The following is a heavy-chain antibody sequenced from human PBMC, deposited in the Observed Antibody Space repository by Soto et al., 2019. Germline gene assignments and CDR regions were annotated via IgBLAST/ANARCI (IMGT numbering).Heavy chain of an antibody. CDR3: AKDYHDAAADY. CDR2: IKTDGSIA. D-gene: IGHD6-13*01. Sequence: GGSLRLSCAASGFSFSDWWMHWVRQAPGKGLEWVSHIKTDGSIANYAASVKGRFTISRDNAKNTVYLQLDRLRAEDTATYFCAKDYHDAAADYWGQGTLVTVSS. J-gene: IGHJ4*01. CDR1: GFSFSDWW. V-gene: IGHV3-74*01.